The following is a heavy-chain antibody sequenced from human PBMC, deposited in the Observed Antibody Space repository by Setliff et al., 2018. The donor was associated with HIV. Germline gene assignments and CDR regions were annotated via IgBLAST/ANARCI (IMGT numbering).Heavy chain of an antibody. CDR2: IYYSGST. CDR3: ARRGLEYGTSGDFDY. D-gene: IGHD6-6*01. V-gene: IGHV4-39*01. CDR1: GGTINRSGYY. Sequence: SETLSLTCTVSGGTINRSGYYWGWIRQPPGKGLEWIGSIYYSGSTYYNPSLKSRVTISVDTSNNQFSLNVSSVTAADTAVFYCARRGLEYGTSGDFDYWGQGTQVTVSS. J-gene: IGHJ4*02.